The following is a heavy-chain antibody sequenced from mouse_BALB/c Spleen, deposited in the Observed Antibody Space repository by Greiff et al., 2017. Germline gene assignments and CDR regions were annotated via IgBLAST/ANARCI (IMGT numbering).Heavy chain of an antibody. CDR2: IWAGGST. D-gene: IGHD2-2*01. CDR1: GFSLTSYG. V-gene: IGHV2-9*02. J-gene: IGHJ3*01. Sequence: VHLVESGPGLVAPSQSLSITCTVSGFSLTSYGVHWVRQPPGKGLEWLGVIWAGGSTNYNSALMSRLSISKDNSKSQVFLKMNSLQTDDTAMYYCARVWLRRGFAYWGQGTLVTVSA. CDR3: ARVWLRRGFAY.